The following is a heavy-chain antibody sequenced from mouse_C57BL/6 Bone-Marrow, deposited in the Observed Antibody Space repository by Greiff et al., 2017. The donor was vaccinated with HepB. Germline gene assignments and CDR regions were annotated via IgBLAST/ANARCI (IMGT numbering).Heavy chain of an antibody. D-gene: IGHD1-1*01. CDR1: GFNIKDYY. V-gene: IGHV14-1*01. Sequence: EVQLQQSGAELVRPGASVKLSCTASGFNIKDYYMHWVKQRPEQGLERIGRIDPEDGDTEYAPKFQGKATMTADTSSNTAYLQLSSLTSEDTAVYYCTPDYYGSSYGSYFDYWGQGTTLTVSS. CDR3: TPDYYGSSYGSYFDY. J-gene: IGHJ2*01. CDR2: IDPEDGDT.